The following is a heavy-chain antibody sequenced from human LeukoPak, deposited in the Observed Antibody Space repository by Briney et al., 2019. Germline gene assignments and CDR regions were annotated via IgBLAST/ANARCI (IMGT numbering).Heavy chain of an antibody. Sequence: GGSLRLSCAASGFTFSSYAMSWVRQAPGKGVEWVSAISGSGGSTYYADSVKGRFTISRDNSKNTLYLQMNSLRAEDTAVYYCAKDSPYYYDSSGYPLDYWGQGTLVTVSS. CDR2: ISGSGGST. CDR3: AKDSPYYYDSSGYPLDY. J-gene: IGHJ4*02. D-gene: IGHD3-22*01. CDR1: GFTFSSYA. V-gene: IGHV3-23*01.